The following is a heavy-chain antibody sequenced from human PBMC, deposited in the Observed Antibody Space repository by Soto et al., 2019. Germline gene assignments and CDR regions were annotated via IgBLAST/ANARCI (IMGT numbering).Heavy chain of an antibody. CDR3: AKSHVGMVIWPTWFFDL. D-gene: IGHD1-26*01. CDR1: GFTFEDYS. CDR2: ISSNSYTI. J-gene: IGHJ2*01. Sequence: PGGSLRLSCVASGFTFEDYSMHWIRQVPGKGLEWVSGISSNSYTIRYADPVQGRFTISRDNAKNSLYLQMNSLRPDASALYYCAKSHVGMVIWPTWFFDLWGRGTLVTVSS. V-gene: IGHV3-9*01.